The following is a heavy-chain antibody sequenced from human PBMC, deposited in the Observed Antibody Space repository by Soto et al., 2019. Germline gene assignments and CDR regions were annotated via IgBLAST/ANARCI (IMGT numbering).Heavy chain of an antibody. CDR3: AKDWINTWSFDY. J-gene: IGHJ4*02. CDR2: ISGSGGST. Sequence: GGSLRLSCAASGFTFSSYAMSWVRQAPGKGLDWVSTISGSGGSTYYADSVKGRFTMSRDTSKNTLYLQMDSLSAEDTAVYYCAKDWINTWSFDYWGQGALVTVSS. V-gene: IGHV3-23*01. CDR1: GFTFSSYA. D-gene: IGHD2-2*03.